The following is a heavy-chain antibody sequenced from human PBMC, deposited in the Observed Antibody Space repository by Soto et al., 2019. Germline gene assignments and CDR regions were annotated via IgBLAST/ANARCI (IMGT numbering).Heavy chain of an antibody. CDR2: IYYSGST. CDR1: GGSISSYY. J-gene: IGHJ5*02. V-gene: IGHV4-59*01. Sequence: QVQLQESGPGLVKPSETLSLTCTVSGGSISSYYWSWIRQPPGKGLEWIGYIYYSGSTNYNPSLKSRVTISVDTSKNPFSLKLSSVTAADTAVYYCARRWEGVVVRGVEVWFAPWGQGTLVTVSS. D-gene: IGHD3-10*01. CDR3: ARRWEGVVVRGVEVWFAP.